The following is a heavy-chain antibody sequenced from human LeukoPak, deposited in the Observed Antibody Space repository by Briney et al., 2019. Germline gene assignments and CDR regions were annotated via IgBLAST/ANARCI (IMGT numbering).Heavy chain of an antibody. CDR1: GGSISSSSYY. V-gene: IGHV4-39*07. D-gene: IGHD5-12*01. CDR2: TYYSGST. CDR3: ARDQRSGYSGYDYYYYYYMDV. Sequence: SETLSLTCIVSGGSISSSSYYWGWIRQPPGKGLEWIGSTYYSGSTYYNPSLKSRVTISADTSKNQFSLKLSSVTAADTAVYYCARDQRSGYSGYDYYYYYYMDVWGKGTTVTVSS. J-gene: IGHJ6*03.